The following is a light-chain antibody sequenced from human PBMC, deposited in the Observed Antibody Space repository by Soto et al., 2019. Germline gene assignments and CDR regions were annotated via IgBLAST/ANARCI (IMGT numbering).Light chain of an antibody. J-gene: IGLJ3*02. CDR2: EGS. CDR3: CSYAGSSTSWV. CDR1: SSDVGSYNL. Sequence: QSALTQPASVSGSPGQSITISCTGTSSDVGSYNLVSWYQQHPGKAPNLMIYEGSKRPSGVSNRFSGSKSGNTASLTISGLQAEDADDYYCCSYAGSSTSWVFGGGTKLTVL. V-gene: IGLV2-23*01.